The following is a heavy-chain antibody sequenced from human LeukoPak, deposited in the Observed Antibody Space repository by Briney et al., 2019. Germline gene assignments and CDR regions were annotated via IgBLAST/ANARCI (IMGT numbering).Heavy chain of an antibody. CDR3: ARSPFSYYDSGGYPPCYFDY. Sequence: SETLSLTCAVYGGSFSGYYWSWMRQPPGKGLEWIGEINHSGSTNYNPSLKSRVTISVDTSKNQFSLKLSSVTAADTAVYYCARSPFSYYDSGGYPPCYFDYWGQGTLVTVSS. D-gene: IGHD3-22*01. J-gene: IGHJ4*02. V-gene: IGHV4-34*01. CDR2: INHSGST. CDR1: GGSFSGYY.